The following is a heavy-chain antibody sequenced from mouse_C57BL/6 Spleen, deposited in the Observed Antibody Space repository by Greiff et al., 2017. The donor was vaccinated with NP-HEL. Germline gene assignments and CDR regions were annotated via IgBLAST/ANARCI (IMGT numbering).Heavy chain of an antibody. CDR2: IYPGNSDP. V-gene: IGHV1-5*01. Sequence: VQLQQSGTVLARPGASVKMSCKTSGYTFTSYWMHWVKQRPGQGLEWIGAIYPGNSDPSYNQKFKGKAKLTAVTSASTADMELSILTNEDSAVYHCRNDVPPFAYWGQGTLVTVSA. D-gene: IGHD2-3*01. CDR3: RNDVPPFAY. J-gene: IGHJ3*01. CDR1: GYTFTSYW.